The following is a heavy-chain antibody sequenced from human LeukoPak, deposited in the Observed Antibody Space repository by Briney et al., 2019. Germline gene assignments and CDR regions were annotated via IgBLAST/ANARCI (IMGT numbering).Heavy chain of an antibody. CDR1: GFXFSSYE. CDR3: ARDNYDSSGYYFD. CDR2: ISSSGSTT. D-gene: IGHD3-22*01. V-gene: IGHV3-48*03. Sequence: GGSLRLSCAASGFXFSSYEINWVRQAPGKGLEWVSYISSSGSTTHYADSVKGRFTISRDNAKNSLYLQMNSLRAEDTAVYYCARDNYDSSGYYFDWGQGTLVTVSP. J-gene: IGHJ4*02.